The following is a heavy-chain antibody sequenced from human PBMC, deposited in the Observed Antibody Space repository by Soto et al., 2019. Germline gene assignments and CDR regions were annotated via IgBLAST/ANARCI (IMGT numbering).Heavy chain of an antibody. CDR2: IYYSGST. CDR1: GGSISSSSYY. D-gene: IGHD3-22*01. V-gene: IGHV4-39*01. J-gene: IGHJ4*02. CDR3: AIDQNYDSSFDY. Sequence: QLQLQESGPGLVKPSETLSLTCTVSGGSISSSSYYWGWIRQPPGKGLEWIGSIYYSGSTYYNPSLKSRVTISVDTSKNQFSLKLSSVTAADTAVYYCAIDQNYDSSFDYWGQGTLVTVSS.